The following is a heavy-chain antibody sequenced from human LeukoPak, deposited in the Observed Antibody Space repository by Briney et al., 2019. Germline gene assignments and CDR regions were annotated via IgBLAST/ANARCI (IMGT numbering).Heavy chain of an antibody. V-gene: IGHV3-7*04. CDR2: INQAGSEK. Sequence: GGSLRLSCAASGFTFSYYWMSWVRQAPGKGLEWVANINQAGSEKYCVDSLKGRFTISRDNAKNLLYLQMNNLRAEDTAVYSCARGHFGMDVWGQGTTVTVSS. J-gene: IGHJ6*02. CDR1: GFTFSYYW. CDR3: ARGHFGMDV.